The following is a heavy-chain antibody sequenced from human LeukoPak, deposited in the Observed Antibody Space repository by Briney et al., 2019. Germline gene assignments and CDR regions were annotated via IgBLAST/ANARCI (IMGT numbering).Heavy chain of an antibody. J-gene: IGHJ4*02. CDR1: GGSIGSYH. CDR3: VASYGGYVLDY. CDR2: VFNNGGT. Sequence: SETLSITCSVSGGSIGSYHWNWIRQPSGKGLEWIGIVFNNGGTKHNPSLKSRVAISVDTSKNQFALKLSSVTAADTAVYYCVASYGGYVLDYWGQGALVIVSS. V-gene: IGHV4-59*01. D-gene: IGHD5-12*01.